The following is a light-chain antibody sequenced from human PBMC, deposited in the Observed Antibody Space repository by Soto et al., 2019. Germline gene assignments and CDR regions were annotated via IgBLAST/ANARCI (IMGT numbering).Light chain of an antibody. V-gene: IGKV1-39*01. CDR3: QQSYMDPIT. CDR2: DAS. Sequence: DIQMTQSPSSLSASVGKRVTITCRASKSISTYLNWYQKKPEKAPNLLIYDASRVQSGVPSMFSGSGGGTDFTLSISSVQPEDFATYFCQQSYMDPITFGQGTRLEIK. CDR1: KSISTY. J-gene: IGKJ5*01.